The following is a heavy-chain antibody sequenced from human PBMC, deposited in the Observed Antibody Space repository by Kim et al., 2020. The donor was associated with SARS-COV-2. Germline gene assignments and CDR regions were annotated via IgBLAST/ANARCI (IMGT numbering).Heavy chain of an antibody. CDR3: AREPGYSGYVVPYYYGMDV. J-gene: IGHJ6*02. V-gene: IGHV1-69*04. CDR2: IIPILGIA. Sequence: SVKVSCKASGGTFSSYAISWVRQAPGQGLEWMGRIIPILGIANYAQKFQGRVTITADKSTSTAYMELSSLRSEDTAVYYCAREPGYSGYVVPYYYGMDVWGQGTTVTVSS. D-gene: IGHD5-12*01. CDR1: GGTFSSYA.